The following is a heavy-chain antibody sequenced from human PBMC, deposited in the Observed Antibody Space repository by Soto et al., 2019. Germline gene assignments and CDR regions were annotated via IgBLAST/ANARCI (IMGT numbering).Heavy chain of an antibody. CDR1: GYSFTSYA. J-gene: IGHJ4*02. Sequence: ASVKVSCKASGYSFTSYAMHWVRQAPGQRLEWMGWINAGNGNTKYSQKFQGRVTITRDTSASTAYMELSSLRSEDTAVYYCARVKDYDFWSGYYFDYWGQGTLVTVSS. V-gene: IGHV1-3*01. CDR3: ARVKDYDFWSGYYFDY. D-gene: IGHD3-3*01. CDR2: INAGNGNT.